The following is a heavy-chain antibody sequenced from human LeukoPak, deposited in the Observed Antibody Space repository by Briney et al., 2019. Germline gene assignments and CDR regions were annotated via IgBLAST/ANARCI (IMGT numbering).Heavy chain of an antibody. CDR2: INHSGST. J-gene: IGHJ4*02. Sequence: SETLSLTCAVHGGSFSGYYWSWIRQPPGKGLEWIGEINHSGSTNYNPSLKSRVTISVDTSKNQFSLKLSSVTAADTAVYYCARDPEWLRWIFDYWGQGTLVTVSS. CDR1: GGSFSGYY. V-gene: IGHV4-34*01. CDR3: ARDPEWLRWIFDY. D-gene: IGHD5-12*01.